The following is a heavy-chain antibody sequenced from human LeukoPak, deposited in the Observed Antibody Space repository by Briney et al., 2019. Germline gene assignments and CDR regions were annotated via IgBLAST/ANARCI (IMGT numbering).Heavy chain of an antibody. CDR1: GFTFSSYG. CDR3: ATFPSYSSGWYY. V-gene: IGHV3-30*03. D-gene: IGHD6-19*01. CDR2: ISYDGSNK. J-gene: IGHJ4*02. Sequence: SGESLKISCAASGFTFSSYGMHWVRQAPGKGLEWVAVISYDGSNKYYADSVKGRFTISRDNSENTLYLQMNSLRAEDTAVYYCATFPSYSSGWYYWGQGTLVTVSS.